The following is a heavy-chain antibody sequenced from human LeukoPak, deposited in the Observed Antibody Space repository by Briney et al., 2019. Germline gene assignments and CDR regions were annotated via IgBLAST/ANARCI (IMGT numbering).Heavy chain of an antibody. D-gene: IGHD3-10*01. CDR1: GYTFTSYD. CDR2: MNPNSGNT. Sequence: GASVKVSCKASGYTFTSYDINWVRQATGQGLEWMGWMNPNSGNTGYARKFQGRVTITRNTSISTAYMELSSLRSEDTAIYYCAKLFESGTYNNFFHYWGQGTLVTVFS. CDR3: AKLFESGTYNNFFHY. J-gene: IGHJ4*02. V-gene: IGHV1-8*03.